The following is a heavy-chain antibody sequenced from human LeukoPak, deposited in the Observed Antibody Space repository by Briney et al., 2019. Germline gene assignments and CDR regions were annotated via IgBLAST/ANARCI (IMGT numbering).Heavy chain of an antibody. CDR2: IGGSVAET. CDR1: GFSFSKYA. D-gene: IGHD6-13*01. Sequence: PGGSLRLSCEASGFSFSKYAMTWVRQAPGKGLECVSAIGGSVAETYSADSVKGRFTISRDNSKNTLYLQMNSLRAEDTAIYYCAKGTVGTYYFYYMDVWGKGTTVTVSS. V-gene: IGHV3-23*01. CDR3: AKGTVGTYYFYYMDV. J-gene: IGHJ6*03.